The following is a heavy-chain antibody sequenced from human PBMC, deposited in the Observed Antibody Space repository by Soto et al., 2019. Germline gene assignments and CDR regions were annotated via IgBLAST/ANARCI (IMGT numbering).Heavy chain of an antibody. V-gene: IGHV1-18*01. CDR1: GYTFTSYG. CDR3: ARKNDYGDFDY. Sequence: QVRLVQCGAEVKRPGASVKVSCKASGYTFTSYGISWVRQAPGQGLEWMGWISAYSGNTNYAQKLQGRVTMTTDTSTSTAYMDLRSLRSDDTAVYYCARKNDYGDFDYWGQGTLVTVSS. J-gene: IGHJ4*02. CDR2: ISAYSGNT. D-gene: IGHD4-17*01.